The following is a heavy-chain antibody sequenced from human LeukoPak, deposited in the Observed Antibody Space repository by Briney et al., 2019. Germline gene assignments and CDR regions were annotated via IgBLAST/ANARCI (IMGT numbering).Heavy chain of an antibody. J-gene: IGHJ6*02. CDR1: GFTFSSYA. D-gene: IGHD5-18*01. Sequence: PGGSLRLSCAASGFTFSSYAMSWVRQASGKGLEWVAVISYDGSNKYYADSVKGRFTISRDNSKNTLYLQMNSLRAEDTAVYYCAREFLQLWLGSFYGKDVWGQGTTVTVSS. CDR3: AREFLQLWLGSFYGKDV. V-gene: IGHV3-30*04. CDR2: ISYDGSNK.